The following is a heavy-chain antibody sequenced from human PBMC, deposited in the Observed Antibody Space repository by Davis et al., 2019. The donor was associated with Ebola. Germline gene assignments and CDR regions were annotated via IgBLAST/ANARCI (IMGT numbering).Heavy chain of an antibody. CDR2: IAYDGRYE. J-gene: IGHJ4*02. D-gene: IGHD4-17*01. CDR1: GITFSRYA. Sequence: GESLKISCAVSGITFSRYAMHWVRQAPGKGLEWVTDIAYDGRYESYADSVKGRFTISRDNKANTLSLQMTNLRADDTAVYYCARGYGDYVADYWGQGTLVTVSS. V-gene: IGHV3-30*04. CDR3: ARGYGDYVADY.